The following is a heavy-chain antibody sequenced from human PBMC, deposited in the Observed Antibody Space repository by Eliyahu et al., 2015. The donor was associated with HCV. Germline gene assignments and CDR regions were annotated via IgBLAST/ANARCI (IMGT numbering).Heavy chain of an antibody. CDR1: GGSFRAFY. D-gene: IGHD3-10*01. CDR3: AGLRGVIFYNYHAMDV. Sequence: QVQLQQWGAGLLKPSETLSLTCAVYGGSFRAFYWTWIRQPPGRGLXWIGEIPHSGSTNYNPSLKSRLTISIDTSKNQFSXKLTSLTAADTAVYYCAGLRGVIFYNYHAMDVWGQGTTVTVSS. V-gene: IGHV4-34*02. CDR2: IPHSGST. J-gene: IGHJ6*02.